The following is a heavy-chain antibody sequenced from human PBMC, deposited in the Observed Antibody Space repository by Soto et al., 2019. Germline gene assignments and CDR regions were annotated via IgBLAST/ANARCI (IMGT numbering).Heavy chain of an antibody. J-gene: IGHJ5*02. V-gene: IGHV1-18*01. CDR2: ISAYNGNT. Sequence: ASVKVSCKASGYTFTSYGISWVRQAPGQGLEWMGWISAYNGNTNYAQKLQGRVTMTTDTSTSTAYMELRSLRSDDTAVYYCARDQEQQTEVGWFDPWGQGTLVTVSS. D-gene: IGHD6-13*01. CDR3: ARDQEQQTEVGWFDP. CDR1: GYTFTSYG.